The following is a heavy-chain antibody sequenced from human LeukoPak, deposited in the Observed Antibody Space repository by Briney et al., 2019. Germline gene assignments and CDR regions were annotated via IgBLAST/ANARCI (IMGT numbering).Heavy chain of an antibody. V-gene: IGHV1-2*02. CDR1: GYTFTGYY. CDR3: ARDRTGAILRMDV. D-gene: IGHD1-26*01. CDR2: INPNSGGT. Sequence: ASVKVSCKASGYTFTGYYMHWVRQAPGQGLEWMGWINPNSGGTNYAQKFQGRVTMTRDTSISTAYMELSRLRSDDTAVYYCARDRTGAILRMDVWGQGTTVTVSS. J-gene: IGHJ6*02.